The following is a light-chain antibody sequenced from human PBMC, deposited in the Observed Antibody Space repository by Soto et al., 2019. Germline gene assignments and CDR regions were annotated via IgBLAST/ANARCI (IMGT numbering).Light chain of an antibody. CDR2: WAS. J-gene: IGKJ1*01. CDR3: QQYYSTRT. V-gene: IGKV4-1*01. Sequence: DIVMTQSPDSLAVSLGDRATINCKSSQSILYSSNNKNSLAWYQQKPGQPPKLIIYWASTRESGVPDRFSGSGSGTDFTLTISSLQAEDVAVYYCQQYYSTRTFGQGTKVDIK. CDR1: QSILYSSNNKNS.